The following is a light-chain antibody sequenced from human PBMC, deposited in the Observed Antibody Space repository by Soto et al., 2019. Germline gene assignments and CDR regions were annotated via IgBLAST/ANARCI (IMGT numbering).Light chain of an antibody. CDR1: QSVSSN. J-gene: IGKJ4*01. V-gene: IGKV3-20*01. CDR2: GAS. Sequence: EIVMTQSPATLSVSPGEIATLSCSASQSVSSNLAWYQQRPGQAPRLLIYGASNRATGIPDRFSGSGSGTDFTLTISRREPEDFAVYFCQKYGNSPLNFGGGTKVDIK. CDR3: QKYGNSPLN.